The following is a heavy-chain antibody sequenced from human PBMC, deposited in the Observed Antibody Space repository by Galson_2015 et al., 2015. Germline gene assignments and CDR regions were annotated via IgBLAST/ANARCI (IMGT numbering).Heavy chain of an antibody. Sequence: SLRLSCAASGFTLSSYSMNWVRQAPGKGLEWVSYISSSSSTIYYADSVKGRFTISRDNAKNSLYLQMNSLRDEDTAVYYCARDPSLYSSSSYYYYGMDVWGQGTTVTVSS. CDR2: ISSSSSTI. J-gene: IGHJ6*02. CDR3: ARDPSLYSSSSYYYYGMDV. V-gene: IGHV3-48*02. D-gene: IGHD6-6*01. CDR1: GFTLSSYS.